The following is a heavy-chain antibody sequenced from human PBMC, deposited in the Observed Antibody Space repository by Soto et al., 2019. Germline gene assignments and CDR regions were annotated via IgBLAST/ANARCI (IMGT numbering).Heavy chain of an antibody. CDR3: ARELLDTVTRGWYFDL. V-gene: IGHV3-13*01. CDR2: IGDGGDT. CDR1: GFTFSSYD. Sequence: EVQLVESGGGLVQPGGSLRLSCAASGFTFSSYDMHWVRQATGKGLEWVSAIGDGGDTYYPGSVRGRFTISRENAKNSLYLQMNSLRAGDTAVYYCARELLDTVTRGWYFDLWGRGTLVTVSS. D-gene: IGHD4-4*01. J-gene: IGHJ2*01.